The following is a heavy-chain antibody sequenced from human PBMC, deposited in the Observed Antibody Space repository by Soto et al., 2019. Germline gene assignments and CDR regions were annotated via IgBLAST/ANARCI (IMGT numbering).Heavy chain of an antibody. D-gene: IGHD3-9*01. CDR3: ARLDYDILTGYYRDYYYYGMDV. CDR1: GYSFTSYW. J-gene: IGHJ6*02. Sequence: GESLKISCKGSGYSFTSYWIGWVRQMPGKGLEWMGIIYPGDSDTRYSPSFQGQVTISADKSISTAYLQWSSLKASDTAMYYCARLDYDILTGYYRDYYYYGMDVWGQGTTVTVS. V-gene: IGHV5-51*01. CDR2: IYPGDSDT.